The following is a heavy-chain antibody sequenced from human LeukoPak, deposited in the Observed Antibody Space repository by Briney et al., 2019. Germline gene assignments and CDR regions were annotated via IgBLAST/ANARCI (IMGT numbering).Heavy chain of an antibody. CDR2: ISSSSSYI. D-gene: IGHD6-13*01. CDR3: AIAPGQLVLSRDFQH. Sequence: GGSLRLSCAASGFTFSSYSMNWVRQAPGKGLEWVSSISSSSSYIYYADSVKGRFTISRDNAKNSLYLQMNSLRAEDTAVYYCAIAPGQLVLSRDFQHWGQGTLVTVSS. CDR1: GFTFSSYS. V-gene: IGHV3-21*01. J-gene: IGHJ1*01.